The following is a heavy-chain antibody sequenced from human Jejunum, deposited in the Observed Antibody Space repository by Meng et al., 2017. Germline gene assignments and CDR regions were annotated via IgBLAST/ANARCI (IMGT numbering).Heavy chain of an antibody. J-gene: IGHJ4*02. CDR1: GGSISSSTYY. CDR3: AREVGARSGYNY. CDR2: FYYGRSS. Sequence: GSLRLSCSVSGGSISSSTYYWGWLRQFPDKGLEWIGSFYYGRSSFQNPSLRSRVTISVDTSRNQFSLKLTSVTAADTAVYYCAREVGARSGYNYWSQGTRVTVSS. V-gene: IGHV4-39*07. D-gene: IGHD5-18*01.